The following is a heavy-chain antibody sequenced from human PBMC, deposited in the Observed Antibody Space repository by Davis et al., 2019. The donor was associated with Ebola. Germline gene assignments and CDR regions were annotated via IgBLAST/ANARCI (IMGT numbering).Heavy chain of an antibody. CDR3: TTDQTYYGSGTNDAFDV. J-gene: IGHJ3*01. Sequence: GSLIPPLASPGFPFRIAWLHWVRQTPGNMLEWVDRIKTEGGTTDYAAPVKGRFTISRDDSKNTLYLQMSSLKTEDTAVYYCTTDQTYYGSGTNDAFDVWGQGTMVTVSS. CDR1: GFPFRIAW. CDR2: IKTEGGTT. D-gene: IGHD3-10*01. V-gene: IGHV3-15*01.